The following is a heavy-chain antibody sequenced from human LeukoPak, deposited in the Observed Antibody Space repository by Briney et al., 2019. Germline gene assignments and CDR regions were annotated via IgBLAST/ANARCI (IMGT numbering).Heavy chain of an antibody. CDR2: ISSSGSTI. CDR1: GFTFSDYY. J-gene: IGHJ4*02. V-gene: IGHV3-11*01. D-gene: IGHD3-22*01. CDR3: ARARGGYDSSGYYQYYFDY. Sequence: GGSLRLSCAASGFTFSDYYMSWIRQAPGKGLEWVSYISSSGSTIYYADSVKGRFTISRGNAKNSLYLQMNSLRAEDTAVYYCARARGGYDSSGYYQYYFDYWGQGTLVTVSS.